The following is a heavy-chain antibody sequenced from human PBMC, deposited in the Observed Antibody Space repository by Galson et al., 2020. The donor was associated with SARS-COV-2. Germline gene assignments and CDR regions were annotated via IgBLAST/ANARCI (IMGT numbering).Heavy chain of an antibody. V-gene: IGHV3-15*01. CDR2: IKTKDNGGTI. CDR1: GFTFSDAW. J-gene: IGHJ6*02. Sequence: GGSLRLSCAASGFTFSDAWMNWVRQAPGKGLDWVGRIKTKDNGGTIDYAAPVKGRFIISRDDSKNMVYLQMNSLKTEDTAVYYCTTQRVSYYYYYATDVWGRGTTVTVSS. CDR3: TTQRVSYYYYYATDV.